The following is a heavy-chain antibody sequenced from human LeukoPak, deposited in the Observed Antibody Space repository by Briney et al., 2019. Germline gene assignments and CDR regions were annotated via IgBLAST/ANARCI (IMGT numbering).Heavy chain of an antibody. J-gene: IGHJ6*04. Sequence: GGSLRLSCAASGFTFSSYAMSWVRQAPGKGLEWVSSISSSGSYTYYADSVKGRFTISRDNAKNTLYLQMNSLRAEDTAVYYCARLLVARIVYYGMDVWGEGTTVTVSS. CDR1: GFTFSSYA. CDR3: ARLLVARIVYYGMDV. V-gene: IGHV3-21*01. D-gene: IGHD2-21*01. CDR2: ISSSGSYT.